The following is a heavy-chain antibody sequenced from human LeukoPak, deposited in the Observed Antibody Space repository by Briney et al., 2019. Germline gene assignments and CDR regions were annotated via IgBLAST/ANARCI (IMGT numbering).Heavy chain of an antibody. D-gene: IGHD4-17*01. V-gene: IGHV4-59*08. CDR2: VYYSGST. CDR3: SRSLLVTTPHFDY. CDR1: GGSISSYY. Sequence: PSETLSLTCTVSGVSGGSISSYYLSSIGQPPGKGLEWIGSVYYSGSTNSNPSLKTRVSISVDASKNQCSLKLNSVTAADTAVYYCSRSLLVTTPHFDYWGQGILVTVSS. J-gene: IGHJ4*02.